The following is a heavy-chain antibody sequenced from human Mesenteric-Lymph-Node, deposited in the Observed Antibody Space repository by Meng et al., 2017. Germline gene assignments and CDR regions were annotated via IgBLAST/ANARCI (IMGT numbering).Heavy chain of an antibody. CDR1: GFTFGDYA. J-gene: IGHJ4*02. V-gene: IGHV3-49*03. CDR2: IRNKAYGETT. D-gene: IGHD3-10*01. CDR3: AKCEGIYGSGSSIDY. Sequence: GESLKISCTTSGFTFGDYAMSWFRQAPGKGLEWVGFIRNKAYGETTQYAASVQGRFTISRDDSKSIAYLQMNSLKAEDTAVYYCAKCEGIYGSGSSIDYWGQGTLVTVSS.